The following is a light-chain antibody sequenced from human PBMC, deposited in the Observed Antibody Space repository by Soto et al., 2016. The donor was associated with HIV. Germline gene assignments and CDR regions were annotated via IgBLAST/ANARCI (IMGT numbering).Light chain of an antibody. CDR2: DNT. CDR1: NIGSKS. J-gene: IGLJ2*01. V-gene: IGLV3-21*03. CDR3: QVWDSSSDHVV. Sequence: SYXLTQPPSVSVAPGKTARITCGGNNIGSKSVHWYQQKPGQAPVVVVYDNTDRPSGIPERFSGSNSGNTATLTISRVEAGDEADYYCQVWDSSSDHVVFGGGTKLTVL.